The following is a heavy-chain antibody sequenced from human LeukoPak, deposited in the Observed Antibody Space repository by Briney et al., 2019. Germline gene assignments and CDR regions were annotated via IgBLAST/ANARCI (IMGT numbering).Heavy chain of an antibody. D-gene: IGHD2-15*01. CDR1: GYTFTGYY. J-gene: IGHJ6*02. CDR3: ARGPPVVAATYYYYGMDV. CDR2: INPNSGGT. Sequence: ASVKVSCKASGYTFTGYYMHWVRQAPGQGLEWMGWINPNSGGTNYAQKFQGWVTMTRDTSISTAYMELSRLRSDDTAVYYCARGPPVVAATYYYYGMDVWGQGTTVTVSS. V-gene: IGHV1-2*04.